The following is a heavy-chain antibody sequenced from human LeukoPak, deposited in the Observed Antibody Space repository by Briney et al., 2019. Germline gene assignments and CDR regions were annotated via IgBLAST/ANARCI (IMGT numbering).Heavy chain of an antibody. CDR3: ARVKGSNWLDP. Sequence: SETLSLTCTVSGVSISIFYWTWIRQPPGKGLEWIGYSSNIEGTYYNPFLKSRVTISLDTSKNQFSLRLNSVTAADTAVYYCARVKGSNWLDPWGQGTLVTVSS. CDR2: SSNIEGT. V-gene: IGHV4-59*01. D-gene: IGHD6-6*01. CDR1: GVSISIFY. J-gene: IGHJ5*02.